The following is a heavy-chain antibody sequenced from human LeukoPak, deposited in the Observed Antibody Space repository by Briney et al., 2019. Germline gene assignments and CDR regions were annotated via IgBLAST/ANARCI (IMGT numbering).Heavy chain of an antibody. CDR1: GDSISNYY. J-gene: IGHJ4*02. CDR3: AREGRDGYNYRALDY. D-gene: IGHD5-12*01. V-gene: IGHV4-4*07. CDR2: ICTSGST. Sequence: SETLSLTCIVSGDSISNYYWSWIRQPAGKGLEWIGRICTSGSTNYNPSLKSRVTMSVDTSKNQFSLNLSSVTAADTAVYSCAREGRDGYNYRALDYWGQGTLVSVSS.